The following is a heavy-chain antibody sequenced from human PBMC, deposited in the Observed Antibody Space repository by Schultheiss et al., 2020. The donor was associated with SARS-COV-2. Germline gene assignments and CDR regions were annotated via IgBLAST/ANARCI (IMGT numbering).Heavy chain of an antibody. CDR2: IYYSGST. CDR3: ARGGDYVFFGMDV. Sequence: SETLSLTCAVSGGSISSGGYSWSWIRQPPGKGLEWIGYIYYSGSTNYNPSLKSRVTISVDTSKNQFSLKLSSVTAADTAVYYCARGGDYVFFGMDVWGQGTTVTVSS. V-gene: IGHV4-61*08. CDR1: GGSISSGGYS. D-gene: IGHD4-17*01. J-gene: IGHJ6*02.